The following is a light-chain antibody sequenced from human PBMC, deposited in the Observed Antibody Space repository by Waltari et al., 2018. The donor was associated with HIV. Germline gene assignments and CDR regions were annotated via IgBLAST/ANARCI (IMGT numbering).Light chain of an antibody. Sequence: QSALTQPRSVYGSLGQSVTISCTGTNSDVGRYNYVSWFQQHPGKAPKLMIYDVSKRPSGVPDRVSGSKSGNTASLIISGLQAEDEADYYCCSYAGSIPFVFGSGTKLTVL. J-gene: IGLJ1*01. CDR3: CSYAGSIPFV. CDR1: NSDVGRYNY. CDR2: DVS. V-gene: IGLV2-11*01.